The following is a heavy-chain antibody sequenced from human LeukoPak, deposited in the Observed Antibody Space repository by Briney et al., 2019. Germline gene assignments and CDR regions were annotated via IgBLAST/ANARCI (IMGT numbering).Heavy chain of an antibody. CDR2: IRSDGSNK. V-gene: IGHV3-30*02. D-gene: IGHD2-15*01. CDR1: GFTFSSYG. CDR3: AKSCGGGSCYTDY. Sequence: PGGSLRLSCAASGFTFSSYGMHWVRQAPGKGVEGVAFIRSDGSNKNYADSVKGRFTISRDNSKNTLYLQMNSQRAEDTAVYYCAKSCGGGSCYTDYWGQGTLVTVSS. J-gene: IGHJ4*02.